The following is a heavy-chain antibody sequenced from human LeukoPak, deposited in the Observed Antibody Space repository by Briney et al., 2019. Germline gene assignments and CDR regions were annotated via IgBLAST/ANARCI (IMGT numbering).Heavy chain of an antibody. V-gene: IGHV3-21*04. D-gene: IGHD3-10*01. J-gene: IGHJ6*03. CDR2: ISSSSSYI. CDR3: AKQGTPTYLRGLESYRQRYYYYMDV. Sequence: GGSLRLSCAASGFTFSSYSMNWVRQAPGKGLEWVSSISSSSSYIYYADSLKGRFTISRDNAKNSLYLQMKSLRAEDTALYFCAKQGTPTYLRGLESYRQRYYYYMDVWGKGTTVTISS. CDR1: GFTFSSYS.